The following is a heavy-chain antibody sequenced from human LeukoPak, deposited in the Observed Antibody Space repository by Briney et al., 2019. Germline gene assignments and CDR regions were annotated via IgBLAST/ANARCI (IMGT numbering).Heavy chain of an antibody. Sequence: GGSLRLSCVTSGFTFERYVMHWMRLAPGKGLECVSSIHPNNGGVGYAASVKGRFAISRDNARNSLYLEMTSLRPEDTAAYYCVKDAPNGSVDFWGRGTLVTVSS. CDR1: GFTFERYV. V-gene: IGHV3-9*01. CDR2: IHPNNGGV. CDR3: VKDAPNGSVDF. D-gene: IGHD2-8*01. J-gene: IGHJ4*02.